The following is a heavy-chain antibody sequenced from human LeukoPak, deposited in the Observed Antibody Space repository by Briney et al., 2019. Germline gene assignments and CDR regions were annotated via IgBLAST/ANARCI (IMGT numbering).Heavy chain of an antibody. Sequence: PGGSLRLSCRAPGFTFNDYHMSWLRQAPGKGLEWISYISISGSYINHTDSVKGRFTISRDNAMSSLYLQMTTLRAEDTAVYSCARCGTPNNYHYYGLDVWGQGTTVTVSS. D-gene: IGHD5-24*01. J-gene: IGHJ6*02. V-gene: IGHV3-11*03. CDR3: ARCGTPNNYHYYGLDV. CDR2: ISISGSYI. CDR1: GFTFNDYH.